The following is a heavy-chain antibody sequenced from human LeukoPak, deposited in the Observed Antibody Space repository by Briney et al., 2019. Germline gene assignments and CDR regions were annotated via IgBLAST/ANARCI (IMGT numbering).Heavy chain of an antibody. CDR2: IWYDGSKK. D-gene: IGHD3-9*01. CDR3: ARVANITTFGMDV. J-gene: IGHJ6*02. V-gene: IGHV3-33*01. Sequence: GGSLRLSCATSGFPFSYYGMHWVRQAPGKGPEWVAVIWYDGSKKYYADSVKGRFTISRDNSKNTLYLQMNSLRVEDTAVYYCARVANITTFGMDVWGQGTTATVSS. CDR1: GFPFSYYG.